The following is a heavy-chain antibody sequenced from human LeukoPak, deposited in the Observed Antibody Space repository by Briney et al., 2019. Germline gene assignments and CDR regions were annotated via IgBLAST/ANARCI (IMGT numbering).Heavy chain of an antibody. D-gene: IGHD5-24*01. Sequence: ASETLSLTCTVSGGSISSGSYYWRWIRQPAGKGLEWIGRIYTSGSTNYNPSLKSRVTISVDTSKNQFSLKLSSVTAADTPVYYCARVEMATYFDYSGQGTLVTVSS. J-gene: IGHJ4*02. CDR1: GGSISSGSYY. CDR3: ARVEMATYFDY. CDR2: IYTSGST. V-gene: IGHV4-61*02.